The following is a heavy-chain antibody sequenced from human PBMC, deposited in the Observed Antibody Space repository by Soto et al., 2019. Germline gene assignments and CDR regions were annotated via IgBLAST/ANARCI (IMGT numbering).Heavy chain of an antibody. CDR2: ISGSGGST. Sequence: EVQLLESGGGLVQPGGSLRLSCAASGFTFSSYAMSWVRQAPGKGLEWVSAISGSGGSTYYADSVKGRFTISRDNSKNTLYLQMNSLRAEDTAVYYCARTPHGGVPGRGVVGLSRSYYFDYWGQGTLVTVSS. CDR3: ARTPHGGVPGRGVVGLSRSYYFDY. V-gene: IGHV3-23*01. CDR1: GFTFSSYA. D-gene: IGHD2-21*01. J-gene: IGHJ4*02.